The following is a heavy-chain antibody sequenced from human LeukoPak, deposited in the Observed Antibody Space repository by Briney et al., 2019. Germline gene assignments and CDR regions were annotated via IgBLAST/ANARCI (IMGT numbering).Heavy chain of an antibody. CDR2: ISGSGGST. CDR3: ARDPDYDILTGHFDY. Sequence: PGGSLRLSCDASGFTFSIYAMSWVRQAPGRGLEWVSAISGSGGSTYYADSVKGRFTISRDNSKNTLYLQMNSLRAEDTAVYYCARDPDYDILTGHFDYWGQGTLVTVSS. CDR1: GFTFSIYA. D-gene: IGHD3-9*01. V-gene: IGHV3-23*01. J-gene: IGHJ4*02.